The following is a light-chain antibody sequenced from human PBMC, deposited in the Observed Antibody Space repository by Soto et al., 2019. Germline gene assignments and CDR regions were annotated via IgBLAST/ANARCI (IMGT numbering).Light chain of an antibody. Sequence: EIVMTQSLATLSVSPGERATLSCRASQSVSSNLAWYQQKPGQAPRLLIYGASTRATGIPARFSGSGSGTELTLTISSLQSEGFAVYYCQQYNNWPPWTFGQGTKVEIK. CDR3: QQYNNWPPWT. CDR1: QSVSSN. J-gene: IGKJ1*01. CDR2: GAS. V-gene: IGKV3-15*01.